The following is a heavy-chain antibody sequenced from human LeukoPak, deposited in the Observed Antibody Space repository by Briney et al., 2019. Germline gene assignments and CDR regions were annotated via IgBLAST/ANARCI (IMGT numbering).Heavy chain of an antibody. D-gene: IGHD2-15*01. V-gene: IGHV4-59*01. Sequence: SETLSLTCTVSGGSISSYYWSWIRQPPGKGLEWIGYIYYSGSTYYNPSLKSRVTISVDTSKNQFSLKLSSVTAADTAVYYCARDRIRLFAFDIWGQGTMVTVSS. J-gene: IGHJ3*02. CDR2: IYYSGST. CDR1: GGSISSYY. CDR3: ARDRIRLFAFDI.